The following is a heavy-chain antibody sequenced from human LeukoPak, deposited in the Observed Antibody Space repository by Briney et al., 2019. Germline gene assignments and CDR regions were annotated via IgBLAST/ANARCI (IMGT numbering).Heavy chain of an antibody. CDR1: GGSINSYY. D-gene: IGHD6-19*01. V-gene: IGHV4-59*01. Sequence: SETLSLTCTVSGGSINSYYWSWIRQPPGKGLEWIGYIYYSGSTNYNPSLESRVTISVDTSKNQFSLKLSSVTAADTAVYYCAREMAGNWFDPWGQGTLVTVSS. J-gene: IGHJ5*02. CDR2: IYYSGST. CDR3: AREMAGNWFDP.